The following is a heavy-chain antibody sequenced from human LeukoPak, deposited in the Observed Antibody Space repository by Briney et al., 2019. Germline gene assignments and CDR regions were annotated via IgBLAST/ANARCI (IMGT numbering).Heavy chain of an antibody. D-gene: IGHD1-26*01. CDR1: GFTFSSYG. V-gene: IGHV3-30*02. CDR2: IRCDGSNK. J-gene: IGHJ4*02. CDR3: AKDRYSGSYYFDY. Sequence: GGSLRLSCAASGFTFSSYGMHWVRQAPGKGLEWVAFIRCDGSNKYYADSVKGRFTISRDNSKNTLYLQMNSLRAEDTAVYYCAKDRYSGSYYFDYWGQGTLVTVSS.